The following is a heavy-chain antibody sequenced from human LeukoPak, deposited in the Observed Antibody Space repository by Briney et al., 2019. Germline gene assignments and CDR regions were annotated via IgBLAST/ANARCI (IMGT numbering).Heavy chain of an antibody. J-gene: IGHJ4*02. V-gene: IGHV4-59*01. Sequence: SETLSLTCTVSGGSISSYYWSWIRQPPGQGLEWIGYIYYSGGTNYNPSLKSRVTISADTSKNQFSLKLSSVTAADTAVYYCAISTSSCSGGSCYRDWGQGTLVTVSS. CDR1: GGSISSYY. CDR2: IYYSGGT. CDR3: AISTSSCSGGSCYRD. D-gene: IGHD2-15*01.